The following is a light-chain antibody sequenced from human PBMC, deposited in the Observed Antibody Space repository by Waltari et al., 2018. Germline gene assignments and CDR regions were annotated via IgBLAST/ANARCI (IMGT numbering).Light chain of an antibody. Sequence: EIVLTQSPATLSLSPGERATLSCRASQNINSYLAWYQQKPGQPPRLLIYDASNWATGIPARFSGSGSGTDFTLTISSLEPEDFAVYYCQHRSDWPLTFGGGTKVEIK. V-gene: IGKV3-11*01. J-gene: IGKJ4*01. CDR3: QHRSDWPLT. CDR1: QNINSY. CDR2: DAS.